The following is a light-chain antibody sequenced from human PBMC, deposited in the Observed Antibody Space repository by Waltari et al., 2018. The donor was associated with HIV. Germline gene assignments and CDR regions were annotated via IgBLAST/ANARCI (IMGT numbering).Light chain of an antibody. CDR3: QQYNNLPPSLT. CDR1: QSVSSN. Sequence: EIVMTQSPATLSVSPGERATLSCRASQSVSSNLAWYQQKPGQAPRLLIYGASTRATGIPAMFSGSGSGTEFTLTISRPQSEDFSVYYWQQYNNLPPSLTFGGGTKVEIK. J-gene: IGKJ4*01. V-gene: IGKV3-15*01. CDR2: GAS.